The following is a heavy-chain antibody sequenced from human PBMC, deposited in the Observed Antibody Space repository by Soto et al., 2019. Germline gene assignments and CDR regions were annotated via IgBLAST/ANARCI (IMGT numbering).Heavy chain of an antibody. CDR1: GGDFKNFI. V-gene: IGHV1-69*01. CDR3: ARVGSCLSSSCLYYGMDV. Sequence: VQLVQSGAEVRKPGSSVKVSCKASGGDFKNFIIAWVRQAPGHGLEWMRGVIPIFGTPNFVQKFQDRVTITADEATSTTYMELRSLRSEDTAVYYCARVGSCLSSSCLYYGMDVWGQGTTVIVSS. D-gene: IGHD2-2*01. J-gene: IGHJ6*02. CDR2: VIPIFGTP.